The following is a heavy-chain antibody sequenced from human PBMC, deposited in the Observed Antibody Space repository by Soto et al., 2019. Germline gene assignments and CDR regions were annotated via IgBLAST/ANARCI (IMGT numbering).Heavy chain of an antibody. D-gene: IGHD2-15*01. CDR3: ARDIVVVVAATPYYYYYGMDV. Sequence: EVQLVEFGGGLVKPGGSLRLSCAASGFTFSSYSMNWVRQAPGKGLEWVSSISSSSSYIYYADSVKGRFTISRDNAKNSLYLQMNSLRAEDTAVYYCARDIVVVVAATPYYYYYGMDVWGQGTTVTVSS. CDR1: GFTFSSYS. CDR2: ISSSSSYI. V-gene: IGHV3-21*01. J-gene: IGHJ6*02.